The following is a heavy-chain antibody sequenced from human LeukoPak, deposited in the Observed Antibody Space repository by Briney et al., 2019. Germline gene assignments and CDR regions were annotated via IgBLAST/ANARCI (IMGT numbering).Heavy chain of an antibody. CDR1: GFTFSSYG. J-gene: IGHJ4*02. CDR3: ARDRPPPDY. V-gene: IGHV3-33*01. CDR2: IWYDGSNK. Sequence: PGRSLRLSCAASGFTFSSYGMHWGRQAPGKGLEWVAVIWYDGSNKYYADSVKGRFTISRDNSKNTLYLQMNSLRAEDTAVYYCARDRPPPDYWGQGTLVTVSS.